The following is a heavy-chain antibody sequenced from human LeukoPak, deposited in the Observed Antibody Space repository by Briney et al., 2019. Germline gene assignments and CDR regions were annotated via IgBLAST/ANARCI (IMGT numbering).Heavy chain of an antibody. CDR3: ASPVITMVRGVISRDY. J-gene: IGHJ4*02. V-gene: IGHV3-23*01. Sequence: PGGSLRLSCAASGFTFSSYAMSWVRQAPGKGLEWVSAISGSGGSTYYADSVKGRFTISRDNSKNTLYLQMNSLRAEDTAVYYCASPVITMVRGVISRDYWGQGTLVTVSS. D-gene: IGHD3-10*01. CDR1: GFTFSSYA. CDR2: ISGSGGST.